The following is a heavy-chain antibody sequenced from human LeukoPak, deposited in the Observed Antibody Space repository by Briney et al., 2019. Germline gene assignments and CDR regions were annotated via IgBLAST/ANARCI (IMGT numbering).Heavy chain of an antibody. V-gene: IGHV1-18*01. D-gene: IGHD3-22*01. CDR2: ISAYNGNT. Sequence: VASVKVSCKASGYTFTSYGISWVRQAPGQGLEWMGWISAYNGNTNYAQKLQGRVTMTTDTSTSIAYMELRSLRSDDTAVYYCARDENYYDSSGYNTGGYWGQGTLVTVSS. CDR1: GYTFTSYG. J-gene: IGHJ4*02. CDR3: ARDENYYDSSGYNTGGY.